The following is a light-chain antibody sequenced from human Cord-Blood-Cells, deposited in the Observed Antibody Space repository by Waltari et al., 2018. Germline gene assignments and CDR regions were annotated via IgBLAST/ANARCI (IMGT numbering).Light chain of an antibody. CDR3: QQYYSYPRWT. J-gene: IGKJ1*01. Sequence: ATPVTQSPSSSSASTGDRVTIPCRASQGISSYLAWYQQKPGQAPKLLIYAASTLQSGGPSRFRGSGSGTDFTLTSNCLQSEDFATYDCQQYYSYPRWTFGQGTKVEI. V-gene: IGKV1-8*01. CDR1: QGISSY. CDR2: AAS.